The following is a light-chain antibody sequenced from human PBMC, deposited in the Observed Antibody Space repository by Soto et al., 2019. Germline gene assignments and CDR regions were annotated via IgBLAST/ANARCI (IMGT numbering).Light chain of an antibody. CDR1: QSVTKS. CDR3: QQRSDWPPSLT. J-gene: IGKJ4*01. Sequence: EIVLTQSPATLSLSPGERATLSCRASQSVTKSLAWYQQKPGQAPRLLIFATSHRATDIPTRFSGSGSETDFTLTISSLEPEHFAVYYCQQRSDWPPSLTFGGGTKVEIK. CDR2: ATS. V-gene: IGKV3-11*01.